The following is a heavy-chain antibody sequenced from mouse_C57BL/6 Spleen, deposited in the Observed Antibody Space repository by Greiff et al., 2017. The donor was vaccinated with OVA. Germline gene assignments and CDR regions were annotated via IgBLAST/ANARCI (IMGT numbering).Heavy chain of an antibody. CDR2: INPSTGGT. CDR1: GYSFTGYY. V-gene: IGHV1-42*01. Sequence: VQLQQSGPELVKPGASVKISCKASGYSFTGYYMNWVKQSPEKSLEWIGEINPSTGGTTYNQKFKAKATLTVDKSSSTAYMQLKSLTSEDSAVYYGARSDYGSSYWGYFDVWGTGTTVTVSS. CDR3: ARSDYGSSYWGYFDV. D-gene: IGHD1-1*01. J-gene: IGHJ1*03.